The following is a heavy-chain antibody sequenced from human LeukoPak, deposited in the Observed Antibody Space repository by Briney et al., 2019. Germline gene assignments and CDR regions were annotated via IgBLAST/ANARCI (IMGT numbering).Heavy chain of an antibody. CDR3: ARVSIGGGWYFDY. J-gene: IGHJ4*02. CDR1: GGSISSYY. D-gene: IGHD6-19*01. Sequence: SETLSLTCTVSGGSISSYYWSWIRQPPGKGLEWIGYIYYSGSTNYNPSLKSRVTISVDTSKNQFSLKLSSVTAADTAVYYCARVSIGGGWYFDYWGQGTLVTVSS. CDR2: IYYSGST. V-gene: IGHV4-59*01.